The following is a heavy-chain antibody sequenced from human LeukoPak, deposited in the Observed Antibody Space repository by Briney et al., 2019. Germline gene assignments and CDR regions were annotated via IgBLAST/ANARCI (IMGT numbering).Heavy chain of an antibody. J-gene: IGHJ4*02. CDR2: IWYDGSNK. D-gene: IGHD3-22*01. CDR1: GFTFSSYG. Sequence: GGSLRLSCAASGFTFSSYGMHWVRQAPGKGLEWVAVIWYDGSNKYYADSVKGRFTISRDNAKNTLYLQMNSLRAEDTAVYYCASGSSGYPPYWGQGTLVTVSS. CDR3: ASGSSGYPPY. V-gene: IGHV3-33*01.